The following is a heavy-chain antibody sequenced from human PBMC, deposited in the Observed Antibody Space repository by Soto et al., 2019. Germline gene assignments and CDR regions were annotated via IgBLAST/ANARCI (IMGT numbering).Heavy chain of an antibody. D-gene: IGHD3-3*01. V-gene: IGHV3-7*01. J-gene: IGHJ6*02. Sequence: EVQLVESGGGLGQPGGSLRLSCVDSGFTFRTYWMSWVRQAPGKGLEWVANIKVDGSEKYYVDSVKGRFTISRDNAKNSLFLQLNSLRAEDTAVYFCASQFDFWSGHFGMDVWGQGTTVTVSS. CDR3: ASQFDFWSGHFGMDV. CDR1: GFTFRTYW. CDR2: IKVDGSEK.